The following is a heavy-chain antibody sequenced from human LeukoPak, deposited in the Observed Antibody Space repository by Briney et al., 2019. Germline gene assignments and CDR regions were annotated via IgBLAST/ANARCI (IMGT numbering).Heavy chain of an antibody. CDR1: GYTFTSYD. CDR3: ARGPYYDFWSGSGCYYYYMDV. J-gene: IGHJ6*03. D-gene: IGHD3-3*01. CDR2: MNPNSGNT. Sequence: GASVKVSCKASGYTFTSYDINWVRQATGQGLEWMGWMNPNSGNTGYAQKFQGRVTITRNTSISTAYMELSSLRSEDTAVYYCARGPYYDFWSGSGCYYYYMDVWGKGTTVTVSS. V-gene: IGHV1-8*03.